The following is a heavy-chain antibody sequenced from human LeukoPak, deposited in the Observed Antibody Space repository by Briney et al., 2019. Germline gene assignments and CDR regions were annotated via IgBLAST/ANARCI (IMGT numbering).Heavy chain of an antibody. Sequence: PSETLSLTCTVSGGSISSSSYYWGWIRQPPGKGLEWIGSIYTSGSTNYNPSLKSRVTMSIDTSKNQFSLKLSSVTAADTAVYYCAGEQAAAPLFDYWGQGTLVTVSS. V-gene: IGHV4-39*07. CDR3: AGEQAAAPLFDY. J-gene: IGHJ4*02. CDR2: IYTSGST. CDR1: GGSISSSSYY. D-gene: IGHD6-13*01.